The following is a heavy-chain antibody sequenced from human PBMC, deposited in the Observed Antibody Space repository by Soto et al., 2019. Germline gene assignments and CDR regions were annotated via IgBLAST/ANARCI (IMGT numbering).Heavy chain of an antibody. CDR2: IYYTGST. CDR1: GGSISNSY. CDR3: ARYRGAIAQNVRIGAFDL. D-gene: IGHD3-10*01. Sequence: SETLSLTCTVSGGSISNSYYNWLRQPPGKGLEWIGYIYYTGSTNYNPSLKSRLTILVDTSKRQFSLKLSSVTAADTAVYYCARYRGAIAQNVRIGAFDLWGQGTMVTVSS. J-gene: IGHJ3*01. V-gene: IGHV4-59*01.